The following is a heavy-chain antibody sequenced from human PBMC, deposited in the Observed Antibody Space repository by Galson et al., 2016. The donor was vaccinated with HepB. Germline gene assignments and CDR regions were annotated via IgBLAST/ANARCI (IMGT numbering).Heavy chain of an antibody. J-gene: IGHJ4*02. Sequence: SLRLSCAASGFTFSSYAMNWVRQAPGKGLEWVSVIRGSGDSTYYADSVKGRLTISRDNSKNTLYLQMNSLRAEDTAIYYCAKASHYYGSGKIDYWGQGTLVTVSS. D-gene: IGHD3-10*01. CDR2: IRGSGDST. CDR3: AKASHYYGSGKIDY. CDR1: GFTFSSYA. V-gene: IGHV3-23*01.